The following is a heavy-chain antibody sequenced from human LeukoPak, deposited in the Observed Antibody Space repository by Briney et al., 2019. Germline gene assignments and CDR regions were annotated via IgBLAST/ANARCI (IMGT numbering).Heavy chain of an antibody. D-gene: IGHD3-3*01. J-gene: IGHJ5*02. CDR1: GGSFSGYY. CDR2: INHSGST. V-gene: IGHV4-34*01. Sequence: SETLSLTCAVYGGSFSGYYWSWIRQPPGKGLEWIGEINHSGSTNYNPSLKSRVTISVDTSKNQFSLKLSSVTAADTAVYYCARGFDDFWSGYTNWFDPWGQGTLVTVSS. CDR3: ARGFDDFWSGYTNWFDP.